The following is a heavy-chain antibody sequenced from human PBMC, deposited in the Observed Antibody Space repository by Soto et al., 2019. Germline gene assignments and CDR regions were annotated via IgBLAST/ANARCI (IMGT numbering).Heavy chain of an antibody. V-gene: IGHV1-18*01. CDR3: AKLLSSSWTPLDAFDI. D-gene: IGHD6-13*01. CDR2: ISAYNGNT. CDR1: GYTFTSYG. Sequence: QVQLVQSGAEVKKPGASVKVSCKASGYTFTSYGISWVRQAPGQGLEWMGWISAYNGNTNYAQKLQGRVTMTTDTSSSTAYMELRSLRSDDTAVYYCAKLLSSSWTPLDAFDIWGQGTMVTVSS. J-gene: IGHJ3*02.